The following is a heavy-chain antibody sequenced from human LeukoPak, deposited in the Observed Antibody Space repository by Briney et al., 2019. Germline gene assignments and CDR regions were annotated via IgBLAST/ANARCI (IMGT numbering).Heavy chain of an antibody. CDR2: INHSGST. CDR1: GGSISSGSYY. Sequence: PSETLSLTCTVSGGSISSGSYYWSWIRQPPGKGLEWIGEINHSGSTNYNPSLKSRVTISVDTSKNQFSLKLSSVTAADTAVYYCARHRGYHLNWFDPWGQGTLVTVSS. J-gene: IGHJ5*02. V-gene: IGHV4-39*01. D-gene: IGHD2-2*01. CDR3: ARHRGYHLNWFDP.